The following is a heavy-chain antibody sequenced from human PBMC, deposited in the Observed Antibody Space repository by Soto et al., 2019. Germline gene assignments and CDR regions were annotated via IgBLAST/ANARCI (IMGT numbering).Heavy chain of an antibody. D-gene: IGHD5-12*01. CDR2: IYYSGST. Sequence: PSETLSLTCTVSGGSVSSGSYYWSWIPQPPGKGLEWIGYIYYSGSTNYNPSLKSRVTISVDTSKNQFSLRLSSVTAADTAMYYCARARLRAVYAFDIWGQGTTVTVSS. V-gene: IGHV4-61*01. CDR1: GGSVSSGSYY. J-gene: IGHJ3*02. CDR3: ARARLRAVYAFDI.